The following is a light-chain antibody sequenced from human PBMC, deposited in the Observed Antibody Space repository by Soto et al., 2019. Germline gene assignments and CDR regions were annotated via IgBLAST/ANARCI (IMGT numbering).Light chain of an antibody. CDR1: QDIGNY. CDR3: QQLNSYSYT. J-gene: IGKJ2*01. V-gene: IGKV1-33*01. Sequence: DIQMTQSPSSLSASVGDRVTITCQASQDIGNYLNWYQQKPGKAPKLLIYETPNMEIGVPSRFSGSGSGTDFTLTISSLQPEDFATYYCQQLNSYSYTFGQGTKVDIK. CDR2: ETP.